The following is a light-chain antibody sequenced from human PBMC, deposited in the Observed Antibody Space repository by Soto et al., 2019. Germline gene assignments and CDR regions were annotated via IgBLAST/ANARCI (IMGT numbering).Light chain of an antibody. V-gene: IGLV2-23*01. CDR3: SSYAGSGTFV. CDR2: EGS. CDR1: SSDVGTYNL. Sequence: QSALTQPASVSGSPGQSITISCTGTSSDVGTYNLVSWYQQHPGTAPKLMIYEGSKRPSGVSDRFSGSKSGNTASLTISGLQAEDEDDYHCSSYAGSGTFVFGTGTKLTVL. J-gene: IGLJ1*01.